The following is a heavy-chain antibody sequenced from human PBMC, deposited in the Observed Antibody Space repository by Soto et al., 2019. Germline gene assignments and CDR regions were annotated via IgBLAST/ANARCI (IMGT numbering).Heavy chain of an antibody. Sequence: LRLCGAAGGCAVSGGGRSWVRQAPGQGLEWVSTISGSGGSRYQADSVNGRFTISRDNSRNTLFVQMNSLRVEDTAIYYCVKEGASGVSYALALRGHGTTVPVSS. CDR2: ISGSGGSR. J-gene: IGHJ6*02. V-gene: IGHV3-23*01. CDR1: GCAVSGGG. D-gene: IGHD2-2*01. CDR3: VKEGASGVSYALAL.